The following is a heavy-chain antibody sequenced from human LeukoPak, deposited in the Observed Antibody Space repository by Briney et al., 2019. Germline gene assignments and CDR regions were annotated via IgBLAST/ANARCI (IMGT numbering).Heavy chain of an antibody. CDR2: ISSSSSTI. V-gene: IGHV3-48*01. J-gene: IGHJ6*03. CDR3: ARILPRQYRPPYYYYMGV. Sequence: GGSLRLSCAASGFTFSSYSMNWVRQAPGKGLEWVSYISSSSSTIYYADSVKGRFTISRDNAKNSLYLQMNSLRAEDTAVYYCARILPRQYRPPYYYYMGVWGKGTTVTVSS. CDR1: GFTFSSYS. D-gene: IGHD4-11*01.